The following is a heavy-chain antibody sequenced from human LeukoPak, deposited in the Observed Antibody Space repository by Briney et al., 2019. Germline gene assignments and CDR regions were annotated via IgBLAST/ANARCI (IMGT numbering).Heavy chain of an antibody. V-gene: IGHV3-23*01. CDR1: GFTFSSYA. D-gene: IGHD6-19*01. CDR3: AKVRDTRDWYKDAFDV. J-gene: IGHJ3*01. Sequence: GGSLRLSCAASGFTFSSYAMSWVRQAPGKGLEWVSAITGTGGSTYYVASVKGRFTVSRDNSRNTLYLQMSSLRAEDSAMYYCAKVRDTRDWYKDAFDVWGQGTRVTVSS. CDR2: ITGTGGST.